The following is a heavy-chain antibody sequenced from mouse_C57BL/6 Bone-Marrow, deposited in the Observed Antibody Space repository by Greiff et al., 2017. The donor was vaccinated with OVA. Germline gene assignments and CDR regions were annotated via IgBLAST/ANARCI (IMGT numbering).Heavy chain of an antibody. J-gene: IGHJ4*01. CDR3: TRSVGYYAMDY. V-gene: IGHV1-5*01. Sequence: VQLQQSGTVLARPGASVKMSCKTSGYTFTSYWMHWVKQRPGPGLEWIGAIYPGNSDTSYNQKFKGKAKLPAVTSASTAYMELSSLTNEDSAVYYCTRSVGYYAMDYWGQGTSVTVSS. CDR2: IYPGNSDT. CDR1: GYTFTSYW.